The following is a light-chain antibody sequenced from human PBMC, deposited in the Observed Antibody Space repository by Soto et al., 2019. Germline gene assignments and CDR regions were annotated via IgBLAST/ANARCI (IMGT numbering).Light chain of an antibody. Sequence: IVLTQSPATLSLSPGERATLSCRASQTVSIYLAWYQQKPGQPPRLLIYGASYRATGIPDRFSGSGSGTDFTLTINRLEPEDFAVYFCQQYGSSPQTFGQGTKVDI. CDR2: GAS. J-gene: IGKJ1*01. V-gene: IGKV3-20*01. CDR1: QTVSIY. CDR3: QQYGSSPQT.